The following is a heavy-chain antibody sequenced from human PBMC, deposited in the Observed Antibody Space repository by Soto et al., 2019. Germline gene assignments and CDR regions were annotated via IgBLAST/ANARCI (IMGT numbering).Heavy chain of an antibody. V-gene: IGHV4-39*01. CDR3: ARQNWNYGLGGSRNLDYFDY. CDR1: GGSISSSSYY. D-gene: IGHD1-7*01. Sequence: SETLSLTCTVSGGSISSSSYYWGWIRQPPGKGLEWIGSIYYSGSTYYNPSLKSRVAISVDTSKNQFSLKLSSVTAADTAVYYCARQNWNYGLGGSRNLDYFDYWGQGTLVTVSS. J-gene: IGHJ4*02. CDR2: IYYSGST.